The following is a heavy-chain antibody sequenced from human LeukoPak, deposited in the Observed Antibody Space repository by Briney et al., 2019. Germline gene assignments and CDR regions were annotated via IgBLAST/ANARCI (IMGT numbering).Heavy chain of an antibody. CDR3: ARALLWFGGGY. V-gene: IGHV3-74*01. Sequence: GGSLRLSFAASGFAFSSYWMHWVRQAPGKGLVWVSRINSDGSSTSYADSVKGRFTISRDNAKNTLYLQMNSLRAEDTAVYYCARALLWFGGGYWGQGTLVTVSS. D-gene: IGHD3-10*01. CDR1: GFAFSSYW. J-gene: IGHJ4*02. CDR2: INSDGSST.